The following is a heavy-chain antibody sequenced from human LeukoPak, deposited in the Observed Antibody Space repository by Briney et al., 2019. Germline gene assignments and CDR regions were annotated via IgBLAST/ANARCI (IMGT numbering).Heavy chain of an antibody. V-gene: IGHV4-38-2*02. CDR2: FHHSGKT. CDR1: GFSISNGYY. Sequence: SETLSLTCTVSGFSISNGYYWGWIRPPPGKGLEWIGNFHHSGKTFYNPSLMSRVTISVDTSKNQFSLKMSSVTAADTAVYYCARHRYYFDNWGQGTLVTVSS. CDR3: ARHRYYFDN. J-gene: IGHJ4*02.